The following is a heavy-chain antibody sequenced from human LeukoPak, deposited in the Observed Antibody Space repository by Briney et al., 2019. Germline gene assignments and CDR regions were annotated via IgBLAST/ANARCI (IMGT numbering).Heavy chain of an antibody. CDR1: GFTFSSYS. D-gene: IGHD4-17*01. CDR2: ISSSSSYI. Sequence: TGGSLRLSRAASGFTFSSYSMNWVRQAPGKGLEWVSSISSSSSYIYYADSVKGRFTISRDNAKNSLYLQMNSLRAEDTAVYYCARDVGYGDSGGGYYFDYWGQGTLVTVSS. CDR3: ARDVGYGDSGGGYYFDY. V-gene: IGHV3-21*01. J-gene: IGHJ4*02.